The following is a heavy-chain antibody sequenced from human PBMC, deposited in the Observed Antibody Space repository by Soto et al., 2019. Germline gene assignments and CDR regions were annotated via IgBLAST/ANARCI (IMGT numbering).Heavy chain of an antibody. CDR3: ARVRTGYFDY. V-gene: IGHV4-59*11. J-gene: IGHJ4*02. CDR2: IYYNGNT. CDR1: GGAINDHY. Sequence: QVQLQESGPGLVKPSETLSLTCTLSGGAINDHYWSFIRQPPGKGLEWIGYIYYNGNTNYNPSLESRVTISVDRSRNQFSLRLTSLTAADTAVYYCARVRTGYFDYWGRGALDTVSS. D-gene: IGHD3-9*01.